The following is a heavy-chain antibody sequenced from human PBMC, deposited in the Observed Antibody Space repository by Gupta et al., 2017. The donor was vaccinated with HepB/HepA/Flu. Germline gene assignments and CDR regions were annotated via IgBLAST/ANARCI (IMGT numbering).Heavy chain of an antibody. V-gene: IGHV3-30-3*01. J-gene: IGHJ3*02. CDR1: GFTFSTYA. D-gene: IGHD3-10*01. Sequence: QVHLVESGGDVVQPGRSLRLSCAASGFTFSTYALHWVRQAPGKGLEWVSSISYDGYNEYYAVPVKDRFTISRDNSKSTVYLQMNSLRPEDTAVYYCATERWSGSYYTDTFDMWGQGTMVTVS. CDR3: ATERWSGSYYTDTFDM. CDR2: ISYDGYNE.